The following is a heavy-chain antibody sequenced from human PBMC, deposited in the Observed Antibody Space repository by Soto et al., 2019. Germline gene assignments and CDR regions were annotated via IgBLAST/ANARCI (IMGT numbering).Heavy chain of an antibody. V-gene: IGHV2-5*02. CDR2: IYWDGDE. J-gene: IGHJ6*02. CDR3: AHKGGRGAGMDV. CDR1: GFAVSTFEMD. D-gene: IGHD2-15*01. Sequence: GPTLVKATQNVTLNCNFSGFAVSTFEMDVACIRPPPGKALEWLALIYWDGDERYSPFLQSRVTITKDTSKNQVVLTMTNMDPVDTATYYCAHKGGRGAGMDVWGQGTTVTVSS.